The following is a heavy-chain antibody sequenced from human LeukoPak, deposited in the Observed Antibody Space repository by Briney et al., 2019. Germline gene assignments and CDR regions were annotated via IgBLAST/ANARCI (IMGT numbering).Heavy chain of an antibody. D-gene: IGHD3-22*01. CDR2: IRSKAYGGTT. Sequence: GGSLRLSCAASGFTFGDYAMSWFRQAPGKGLEWVGFIRSKAYGGTTEYAASVKGRFTISRDDSKSIAYLQMNSLKTEDTAVYYCTTLQGYYDSSGYYPFDYWGQGTLVTVSS. J-gene: IGHJ4*02. CDR3: TTLQGYYDSSGYYPFDY. CDR1: GFTFGDYA. V-gene: IGHV3-49*03.